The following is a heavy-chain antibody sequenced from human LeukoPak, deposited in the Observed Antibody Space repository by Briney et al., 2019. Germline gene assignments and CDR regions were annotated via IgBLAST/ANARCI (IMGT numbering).Heavy chain of an antibody. Sequence: GALRLSCAASGFTVRSNYMSWVRQAPGNGLEWVSVIYSGGSTYYADSVKGRFTISRDNSKNTLYLQMNSLRAEDTAVYYCARDPGSVFDYWGQGTLVTVSS. J-gene: IGHJ4*02. V-gene: IGHV3-53*01. CDR1: GFTVRSNY. CDR2: IYSGGST. D-gene: IGHD1-1*01. CDR3: ARDPGSVFDY.